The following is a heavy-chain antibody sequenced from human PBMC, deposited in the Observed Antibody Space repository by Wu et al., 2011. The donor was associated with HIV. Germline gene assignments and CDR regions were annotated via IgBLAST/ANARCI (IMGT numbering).Heavy chain of an antibody. V-gene: IGHV1-18*01. CDR1: GYTFTNSG. D-gene: IGHD3-9*01. CDR3: ARGSLPHYDVLSGYYNSPDFFDS. CDR2: ISAYNGDT. Sequence: QVQLVQSGAEVKKPGASVKVSCKASGYTFTNSGINWVRQAPGQGLEWMGRISAYNGDTNYAQKFQGRVTMTTDTSTSTAYMELRSLRSDDTAVYYCARGSLPHYDVLSGYYNSPDFFDSRGQGTLVTVSS. J-gene: IGHJ4*02.